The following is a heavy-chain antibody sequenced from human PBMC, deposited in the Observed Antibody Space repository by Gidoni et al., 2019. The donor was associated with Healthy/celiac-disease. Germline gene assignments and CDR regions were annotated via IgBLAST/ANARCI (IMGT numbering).Heavy chain of an antibody. CDR2: IVVGSGNT. J-gene: IGHJ6*02. V-gene: IGHV1-58*02. CDR3: AADSSWSYYYYYGMDV. Sequence: QMQLVQSGPEVKKPGTSVKVSCKASGFTFTSYAMQWVRPARGQRLEWIGWIVVGSGNTNYAQKFQERVTITRDMSTSTAYMELSSLRSEDTAVYYCAADSSWSYYYYYGMDVWGQGTTVTVSS. D-gene: IGHD6-13*01. CDR1: GFTFTSYA.